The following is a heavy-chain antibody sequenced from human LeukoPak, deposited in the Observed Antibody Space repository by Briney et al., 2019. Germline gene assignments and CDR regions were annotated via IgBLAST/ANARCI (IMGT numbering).Heavy chain of an antibody. J-gene: IGHJ2*01. CDR3: ARDRSSPYWYFNL. CDR1: GFTFSSYS. Sequence: GGSLRLSCAASGFTFSSYSMNWVRQAPGKGLEWVSSISSSSTYIYYADSVMGRFTISRDNAKNSLFLQMSSLRAEDTAVYYCARDRSSPYWYFNLWGRGTLVTVSS. V-gene: IGHV3-21*01. CDR2: ISSSSTYI.